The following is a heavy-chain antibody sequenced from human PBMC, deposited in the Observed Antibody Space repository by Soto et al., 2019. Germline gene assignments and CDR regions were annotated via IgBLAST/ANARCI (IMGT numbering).Heavy chain of an antibody. J-gene: IGHJ6*02. D-gene: IGHD6-19*01. Sequence: EVQLVESGGGLVQPGGSLRLSCAASGLIFSDYHMDWVRQAPGKGLEWVGRIRRKANSYTTEYAASVKGRFTISRDDSKNALYLQMNRLKTEDTAVYYCALLVGWSGGSNDMDVWGQGTTVTVSS. CDR3: ALLVGWSGGSNDMDV. CDR2: IRRKANSYTT. V-gene: IGHV3-72*01. CDR1: GLIFSDYH.